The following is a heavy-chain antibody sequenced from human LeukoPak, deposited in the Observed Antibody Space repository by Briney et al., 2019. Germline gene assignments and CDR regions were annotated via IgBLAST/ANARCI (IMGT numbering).Heavy chain of an antibody. CDR1: GFSLSSSDYY. D-gene: IGHD3-3*01. V-gene: IGHV4-39*01. J-gene: IGHJ4*02. CDR3: ARVKASAVWSYPTAGRSDY. CDR2: IYYGGST. Sequence: SETLSPTCTVSGFSLSSSDYYWGWIRQPPGQGLDWFGSIYYGGSTYYNPCLKSPVTLTVDTSRKKFSLNLSSVTAAEAGVYYSARVKASAVWSYPTAGRSDYLGQGTLVTVSS.